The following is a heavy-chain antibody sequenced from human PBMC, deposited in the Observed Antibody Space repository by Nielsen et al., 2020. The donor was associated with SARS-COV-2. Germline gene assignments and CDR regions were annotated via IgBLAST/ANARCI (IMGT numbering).Heavy chain of an antibody. CDR1: GFTFSSYA. CDR2: IYSGGSRT. D-gene: IGHD5-12*01. J-gene: IGHJ3*02. CDR3: AKDGGATIALWYAFDI. V-gene: IGHV3-23*03. Sequence: GESLKISCAASGFTFSSYAMSWVRQAPGKGLEWVSVIYSGGSRTYYADSVKGRFTISRDNSKNTLYLQMNSLRAEDTAVYYCAKDGGATIALWYAFDIWGQGTMVTVSS.